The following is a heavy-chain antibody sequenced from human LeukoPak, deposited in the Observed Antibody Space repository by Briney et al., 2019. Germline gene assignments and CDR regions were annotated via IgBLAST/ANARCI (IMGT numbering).Heavy chain of an antibody. V-gene: IGHV4-30-2*01. J-gene: IGHJ2*01. Sequence: SQTLSLTCAVSGGSISSGGYSWSWIRQPPGKGLEWIGYIYHSGSTYYNPSLKSRVTISVDRSKNQFSLKLSSVTAADTAVYYCARADYEILTGYSYWYFDLWGRGTLVTVSS. CDR3: ARADYEILTGYSYWYFDL. D-gene: IGHD3-9*01. CDR1: GGSISSGGYS. CDR2: IYHSGST.